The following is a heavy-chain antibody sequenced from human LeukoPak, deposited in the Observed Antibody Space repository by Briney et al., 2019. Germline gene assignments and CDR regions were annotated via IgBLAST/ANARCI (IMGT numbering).Heavy chain of an antibody. V-gene: IGHV3-23*01. CDR1: GFTFSNYA. J-gene: IGHJ4*02. CDR3: AKKLFQGWGFYFDY. Sequence: GGTLRLSRAASGFTFSNYAMSWVRQAPGKGLEWVSAISADGASAYYADSVQGRFTISRDNSKSTLFLEMNSLRAEDTAVYYCAKKLFQGWGFYFDYWGQGTLVTVSS. CDR2: ISADGASA. D-gene: IGHD2-21*01.